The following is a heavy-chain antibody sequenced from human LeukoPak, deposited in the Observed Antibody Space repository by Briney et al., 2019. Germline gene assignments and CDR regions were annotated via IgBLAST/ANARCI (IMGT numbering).Heavy chain of an antibody. CDR3: ARRAVVVPAAIRRVTWFDP. CDR1: GGSISSSNW. Sequence: PSETLSLTCAVSGGSISSSNWWSWVRQPPGKGLEWIGEIYHSGSTNYNPSLKSRVTISVDTSKNQFSLKLSSVTAADTAVYYCARRAVVVPAAIRRVTWFDPWGQGTLVTVSS. CDR2: IYHSGST. D-gene: IGHD2-2*02. J-gene: IGHJ5*02. V-gene: IGHV4-4*02.